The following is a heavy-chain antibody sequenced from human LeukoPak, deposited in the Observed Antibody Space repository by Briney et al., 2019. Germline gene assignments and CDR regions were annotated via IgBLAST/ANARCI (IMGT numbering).Heavy chain of an antibody. CDR2: ISAYNGNT. Sequence: ASVKVSCKASGYTFTSYGISWVRQAPGQGLEWMGWISAYNGNTNYAQKLQGRVTMTTDTSTSTAYMELRSLRSDDTAVYYCARGHYYYDSSGFNWFDPWGQGTLVTVSS. CDR1: GYTFTSYG. CDR3: ARGHYYYDSSGFNWFDP. J-gene: IGHJ5*02. V-gene: IGHV1-18*01. D-gene: IGHD3-22*01.